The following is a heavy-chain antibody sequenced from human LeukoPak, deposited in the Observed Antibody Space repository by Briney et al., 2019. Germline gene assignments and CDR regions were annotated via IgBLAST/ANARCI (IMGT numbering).Heavy chain of an antibody. D-gene: IGHD6-19*01. CDR1: GGSISSYY. J-gene: IGHJ4*02. Sequence: SETLSLTCTVSGGSISSYYWSWIRQPPGKRLEWIGYIYYSGNTNYNPSLKSRVTISVDTSKNQFSLKVSSVTAADTAVYYCARQNSGWPRLDYWGQGTLVTVSS. CDR3: ARQNSGWPRLDY. V-gene: IGHV4-59*01. CDR2: IYYSGNT.